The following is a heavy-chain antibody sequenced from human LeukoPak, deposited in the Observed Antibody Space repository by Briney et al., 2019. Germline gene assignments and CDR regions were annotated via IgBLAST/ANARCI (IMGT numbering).Heavy chain of an antibody. CDR2: LNPNSGNT. J-gene: IGHJ5*02. CDR1: GYTFTSHD. Sequence: GASVKVSCKASGYTFTSHDIHWARHPTRQGLEGMGWLNPNSGNTGYAQKLQGRDTMTRNTPLSTAYMELRSLRCEDTPVYYCASGLKETIHPNWFDPWGQGTPVTVSS. V-gene: IGHV1-8*01. D-gene: IGHD4/OR15-4a*01. CDR3: ASGLKETIHPNWFDP.